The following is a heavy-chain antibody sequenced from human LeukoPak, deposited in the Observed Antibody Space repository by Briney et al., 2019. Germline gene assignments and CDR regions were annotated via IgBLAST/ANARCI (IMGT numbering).Heavy chain of an antibody. D-gene: IGHD3-22*01. CDR3: ARDYTGDYDSSGYLYYLDY. V-gene: IGHV4-59*02. Sequence: PSETLSLTCTVSGGSVSSYYWSWIRQPPGKGLEWIGYIYYSGSTNYNPSLKSRVTISIDTSKSQFSLKLNSVTAADTAVYYCARDYTGDYDSSGYLYYLDYWGLGALVTVSS. J-gene: IGHJ4*02. CDR2: IYYSGST. CDR1: GGSVSSYY.